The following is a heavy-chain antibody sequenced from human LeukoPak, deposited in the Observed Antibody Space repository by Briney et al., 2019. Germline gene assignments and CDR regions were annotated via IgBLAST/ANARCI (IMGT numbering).Heavy chain of an antibody. Sequence: SETLSLTCAVYGGSFSGYYWSWIRQPPGKGLEWIGEINHSGSTNYNPSLKSRVTISVDTSKNQFSLKLSSVTAADTAVYYCARQSGYYYRPDAFDIWGQGTMVTVSS. D-gene: IGHD3-22*01. J-gene: IGHJ3*02. CDR1: GGSFSGYY. V-gene: IGHV4-34*01. CDR2: INHSGST. CDR3: ARQSGYYYRPDAFDI.